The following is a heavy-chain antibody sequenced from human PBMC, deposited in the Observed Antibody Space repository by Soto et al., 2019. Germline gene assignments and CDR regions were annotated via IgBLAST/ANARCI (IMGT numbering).Heavy chain of an antibody. J-gene: IGHJ4*02. V-gene: IGHV1-18*01. CDR1: GYTFTNFG. Sequence: QVQLVQSGAEVKKPGASVKVSCKASGYTFTNFGISWVRQAPGQGLEWMGWISAYNGNTNYAQNFQGRVTMTTDTSTTTAYMETRSLGSDDTAVYYCAGEGTPIDYWGQGTLVTVSS. D-gene: IGHD2-15*01. CDR3: AGEGTPIDY. CDR2: ISAYNGNT.